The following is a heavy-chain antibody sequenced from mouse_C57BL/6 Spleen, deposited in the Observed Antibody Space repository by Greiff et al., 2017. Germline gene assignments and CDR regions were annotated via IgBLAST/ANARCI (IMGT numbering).Heavy chain of an antibody. CDR3: ARDPSLFYDGYYVFSDY. CDR1: GYSITSGYY. J-gene: IGHJ2*01. V-gene: IGHV3-6*01. CDR2: ISYDGSN. Sequence: DVKLVESGPGLAKPSQSLSLTCSVTGYSITSGYYWNWIRQFPGNKLEWMGYISYDGSNNYNPSLKNRISFTRDTSKNQFFLKLNSVTTEDTAAYYCARDPSLFYDGYYVFSDYWGQGTTLTVSS. D-gene: IGHD2-3*01.